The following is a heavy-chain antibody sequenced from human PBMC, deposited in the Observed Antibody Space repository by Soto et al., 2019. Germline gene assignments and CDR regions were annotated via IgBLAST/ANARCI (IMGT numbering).Heavy chain of an antibody. CDR1: GFTFSDHA. V-gene: IGHV3-23*01. CDR2: IRGDLVTT. J-gene: IGHJ4*02. D-gene: IGHD1-26*01. Sequence: EMQLLESGGDLVQPGGSLRLSCATSGFTFSDHAMHWVRQAPGEGLEWVSGIRGDLVTTPYADSVKGRLTISRDNSKNTLYLQMNSLRAEDTAIYYCVKEGKMGVEGFDFWGQGTLVTVS. CDR3: VKEGKMGVEGFDF.